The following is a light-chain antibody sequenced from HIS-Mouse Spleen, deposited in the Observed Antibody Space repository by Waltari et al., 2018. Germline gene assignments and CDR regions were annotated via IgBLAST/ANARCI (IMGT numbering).Light chain of an antibody. Sequence: EIVFTQSPATLSLSPGERATLACRASQSVSSYLAWYQQKPGQAPRLLIYDASTRATGYPARFSGSGSGTDFTLTISSLEPEDFAVYYCQQRSNWPPTFGQGTKVEIK. CDR2: DAS. CDR3: QQRSNWPPT. V-gene: IGKV3-11*01. CDR1: QSVSSY. J-gene: IGKJ1*01.